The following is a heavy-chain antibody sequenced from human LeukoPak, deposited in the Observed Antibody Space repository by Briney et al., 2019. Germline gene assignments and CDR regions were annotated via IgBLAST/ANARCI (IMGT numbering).Heavy chain of an antibody. CDR1: GGSFSGYY. CDR2: INHSGST. Sequence: SETLSLTCAVYGGSFSGYYWSWIRQPPGKGLEWIGEINHSGSTNYSPSLKSRVTISVDTSKNQFSLKLSSVTAADTAVYYCARGPFGYCSSTSCSSITRNWFDPWGQGTLVTVSS. CDR3: ARGPFGYCSSTSCSSITRNWFDP. J-gene: IGHJ5*02. V-gene: IGHV4-34*01. D-gene: IGHD2-2*03.